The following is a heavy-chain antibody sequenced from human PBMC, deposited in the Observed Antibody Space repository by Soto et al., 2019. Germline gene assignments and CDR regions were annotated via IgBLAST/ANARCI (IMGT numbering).Heavy chain of an antibody. D-gene: IGHD2-15*01. V-gene: IGHV5-10-1*01. J-gene: IGHJ4*02. CDR2: IDPSDSYT. CDR3: ARGPEGGNSDSDKGY. CDR1: GYSFTSYW. Sequence: GESLKISCKGSGYSFTSYWISWVRQMPGKGLEWMGRIDPSDSYTNYSPSFQGHVTISADKSISTAYLQWSSLKASDTAMYYCARGPEGGNSDSDKGYRGQGTLVTVSS.